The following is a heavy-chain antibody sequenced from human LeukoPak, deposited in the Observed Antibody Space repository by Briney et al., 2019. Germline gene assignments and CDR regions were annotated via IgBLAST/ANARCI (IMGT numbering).Heavy chain of an antibody. CDR2: IKQDGSEK. Sequence: GGSLRLSYAASGFTFSSYWMSWVRQAPGKGLEWVANIKQDGSEKYYVDSVKGRFTISRDNAKNSLYLQMNSLRAEDTAVYYCARSANGDYDAYFDYWGQGTLVTVSS. V-gene: IGHV3-7*01. J-gene: IGHJ4*02. CDR1: GFTFSSYW. D-gene: IGHD4-17*01. CDR3: ARSANGDYDAYFDY.